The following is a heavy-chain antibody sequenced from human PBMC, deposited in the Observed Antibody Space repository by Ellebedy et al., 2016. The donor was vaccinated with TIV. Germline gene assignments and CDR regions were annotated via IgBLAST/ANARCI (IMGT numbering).Heavy chain of an antibody. V-gene: IGHV3-23*01. J-gene: IGHJ4*02. CDR1: GFTFSSYA. CDR3: ASSRYHYYVGNTIFAY. CDR2: LNANGVVI. Sequence: GESLKISCAASGFTFSSYAASWVRQAPGKGLEWVAGLNANGVVIAYADSVKGRSTISRDNSKTTLYLQMTSLRPEDTDVYYCASSRYHYYVGNTIFAYWGQGTLVTVSS. D-gene: IGHD3-10*02.